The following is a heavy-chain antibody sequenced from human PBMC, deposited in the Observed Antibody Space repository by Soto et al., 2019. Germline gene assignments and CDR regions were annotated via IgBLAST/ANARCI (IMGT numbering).Heavy chain of an antibody. CDR3: ARVGSSGYPFDY. CDR1: GGSIGGYY. V-gene: IGHV4-59*01. J-gene: IGHJ4*02. CDR2: IYYSGST. Sequence: SETLSLTCTVSGGSIGGYYWIWIRQPPGKGLEWIGYIYYSGSTNYNPSLKSRVTISVDTSKNQFSLKLSSVTAADTAVYYCARVGSSGYPFDYWGQGTLVTVSS. D-gene: IGHD3-22*01.